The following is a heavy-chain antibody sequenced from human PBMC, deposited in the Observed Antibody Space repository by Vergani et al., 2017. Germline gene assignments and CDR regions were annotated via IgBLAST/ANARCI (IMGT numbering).Heavy chain of an antibody. Sequence: QLHLQESGPGLVKPSETLSLTCTVSGGSITSSSYYWGWIRQPPGKGLEWIGNIYHSGGAYSNPSLNGRVTISVDTSKNQFSLEVTSVTAADTAIYFCARTQSFILRYFHWALWGQGTLVTVSS. V-gene: IGHV4-39*01. CDR2: IYHSGGA. D-gene: IGHD3-9*01. J-gene: IGHJ4*02. CDR3: ARTQSFILRYFHWAL. CDR1: GGSITSSSYY.